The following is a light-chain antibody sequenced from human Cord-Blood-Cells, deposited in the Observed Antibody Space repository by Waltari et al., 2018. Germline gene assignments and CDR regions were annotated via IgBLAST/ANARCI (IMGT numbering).Light chain of an antibody. CDR1: SSDVGSYTL. V-gene: IGLV2-23*01. CDR2: EGS. Sequence: QSALPQPAPVSGSPGQSITISCTGTSSDVGSYTLVSWYQQHPGKAPKLMIYEGSKRPSGVSNRFSGSKSGNTASLTISGLQAEDEADYYCCSYAGSSTVVFGGGTKLTVL. CDR3: CSYAGSSTVV. J-gene: IGLJ2*01.